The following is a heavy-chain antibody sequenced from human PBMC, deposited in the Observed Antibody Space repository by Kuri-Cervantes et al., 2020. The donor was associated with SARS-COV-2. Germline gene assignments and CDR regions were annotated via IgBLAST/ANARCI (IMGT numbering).Heavy chain of an antibody. J-gene: IGHJ4*02. CDR3: ALETFDY. CDR1: GFTVSSNY. V-gene: IGHV3-66*02. CDR2: IYSGGST. D-gene: IGHD5-24*01. Sequence: GGSLRLSCAASGFTVSSNYMSWVRQAPGKGLEWVSVIYSGGSTYYADSVKGRFTISRDNSKNTVYLQMNSLRTEDTAVYYCALETFDYWGQGTLVTVSS.